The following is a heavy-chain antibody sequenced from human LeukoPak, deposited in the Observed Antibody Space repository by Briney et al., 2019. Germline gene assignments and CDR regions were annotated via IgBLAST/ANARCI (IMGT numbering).Heavy chain of an antibody. CDR3: AKDPHSSSWYYFDS. D-gene: IGHD6-13*01. CDR2: ISGNSRAI. Sequence: GGSLRLPCAASGFTFSSYSMNWVRQAPGKGLEWVSHISGNSRAIYYTDSVKGRFTISRDNGRNSLYLQMNSLRAEDTAFYYCAKDPHSSSWYYFDSWGQGTLVTVSS. V-gene: IGHV3-48*01. J-gene: IGHJ4*02. CDR1: GFTFSSYS.